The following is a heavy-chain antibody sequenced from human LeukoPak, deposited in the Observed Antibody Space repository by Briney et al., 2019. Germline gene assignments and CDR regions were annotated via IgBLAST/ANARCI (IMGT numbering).Heavy chain of an antibody. V-gene: IGHV1-2*06. J-gene: IGHJ5*02. CDR2: VNPNSGGT. D-gene: IGHD3-3*01. Sequence: ASVKVSRKASGYTLPGYYMHWVRQAPGQGLEWMGRVNPNSGGTNYAQKFQGRVTMTRDTSISTAYMELSRLRSDDTAVYYCASGRFSDGFDPWGQGTLVTVSS. CDR3: ASGRFSDGFDP. CDR1: GYTLPGYY.